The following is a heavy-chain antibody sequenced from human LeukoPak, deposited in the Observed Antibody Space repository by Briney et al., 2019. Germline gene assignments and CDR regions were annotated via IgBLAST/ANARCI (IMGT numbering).Heavy chain of an antibody. D-gene: IGHD3-3*01. V-gene: IGHV3-11*04. CDR2: ISSSGSAD. J-gene: IGHJ4*02. CDR1: GFTFSDYY. CDR3: ARTQKYYDLWSGMS. Sequence: KPGGSVRLSCAATGFTFSDYYMSWLRQAPGKGLEWISYISSSGSADYYADSVQGRFTVSRDNAKSSLYLQMNSLRAEDTAVYYCARTQKYYDLWSGMSWGQGTLVTVSS.